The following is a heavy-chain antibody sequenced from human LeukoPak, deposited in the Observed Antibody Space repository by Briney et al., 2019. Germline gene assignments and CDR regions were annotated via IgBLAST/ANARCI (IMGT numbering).Heavy chain of an antibody. D-gene: IGHD2-2*01. V-gene: IGHV3-23*01. CDR3: ATRLGYCSSTSCQYYFDY. CDR2: ISGSGGST. CDR1: GFTFSSYA. Sequence: GGSLRLSCAASGFTFSSYAMSWVRQAPGKGLEWVSAISGSGGSTYYADSVKGRFTISRDNSKNTLYLQMNSLRAEDTAVYYCATRLGYCSSTSCQYYFDYWGQGTLVTVSS. J-gene: IGHJ4*02.